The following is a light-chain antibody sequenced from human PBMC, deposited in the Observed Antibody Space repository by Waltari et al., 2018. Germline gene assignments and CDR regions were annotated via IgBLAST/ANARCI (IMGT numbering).Light chain of an antibody. V-gene: IGLV2-8*01. CDR2: EVA. Sequence: QSVLTQPPSASGSPGQSVIIPCTGSSSDVGRFDLVSWYQQPPGKAPKLILYEVAKRPSGVPDRFSGSKSGNTASLTVSGLQADDEAAYFCSSYGGANNLIFGGGTTVTVL. CDR3: SSYGGANNLI. CDR1: SSDVGRFDL. J-gene: IGLJ2*01.